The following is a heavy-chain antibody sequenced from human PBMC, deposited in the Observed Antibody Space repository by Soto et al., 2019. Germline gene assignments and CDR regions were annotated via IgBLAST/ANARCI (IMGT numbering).Heavy chain of an antibody. Sequence: GGSLRLSCAASGFTFSTYSMNWVRQAPGKGLEWVSYISSSSSTIYYADSMEGRFTISRDNARNSLYLQMNSLRAEDTAVYYCARTEGEVYYYYGMDVWGQGTTVTVS. D-gene: IGHD2-21*01. CDR1: GFTFSTYS. V-gene: IGHV3-48*01. J-gene: IGHJ6*02. CDR2: ISSSSSTI. CDR3: ARTEGEVYYYYGMDV.